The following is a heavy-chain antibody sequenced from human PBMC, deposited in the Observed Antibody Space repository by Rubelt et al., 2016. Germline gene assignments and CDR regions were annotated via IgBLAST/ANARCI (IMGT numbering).Heavy chain of an antibody. D-gene: IGHD3-9*01. CDR1: GGSFTGHY. CDR2: TDLNGGT. J-gene: IGHJ4*02. Sequence: QVQLHQWGAGLLKPSETLSLTCTVSGGSFTGHYWIWVRQPPGKGLEWIGETDLNGGTNYAPSLKSRFTISLETSDKQFSLKLKSVTAADTAVYYCARGFRTDWPVGPDWGQGTLVTVSP. CDR3: ARGFRTDWPVGPD. V-gene: IGHV4-34*01.